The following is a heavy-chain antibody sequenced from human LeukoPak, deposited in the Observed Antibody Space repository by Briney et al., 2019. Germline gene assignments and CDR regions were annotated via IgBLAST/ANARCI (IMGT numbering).Heavy chain of an antibody. CDR1: GGSISSYY. D-gene: IGHD3-22*01. V-gene: IGHV4-59*01. J-gene: IGHJ3*02. CDR3: AREGDSSGYYGDAFDI. CDR2: IYYSGST. Sequence: SETPSLTCTVSGGSISSYYWSWIRQPPGKGLEWIGYIYYSGSTNYNPSLKSRVTISVDTSKNQFSLKLSSVTAADTAVYYCAREGDSSGYYGDAFDIWGQGTMVTVSS.